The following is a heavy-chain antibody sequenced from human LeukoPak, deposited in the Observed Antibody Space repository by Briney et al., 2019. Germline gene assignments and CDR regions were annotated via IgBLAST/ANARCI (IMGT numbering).Heavy chain of an antibody. Sequence: GGSLRLSCVASGFTFSTYGMHWVRQAPDKGLEWVAVIWYDGSKRYYADSVKGRFTISRDSSKNMVYLEMNSLRAEDTAVYCCARDHCGGDCYVDGGLDDWGQGTLVTVSS. V-gene: IGHV3-33*01. CDR1: GFTFSTYG. J-gene: IGHJ4*02. CDR2: IWYDGSKR. CDR3: ARDHCGGDCYVDGGLDD. D-gene: IGHD2-21*02.